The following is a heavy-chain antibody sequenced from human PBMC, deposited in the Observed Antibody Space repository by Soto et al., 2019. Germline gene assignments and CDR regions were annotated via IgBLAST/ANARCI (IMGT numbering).Heavy chain of an antibody. D-gene: IGHD3-3*01. Sequence: SETLSLTCTVSGGSISSYYWSWIRQPPGKGLEWIGYIYYSGSTNYNPSLKSRVTISVDKSKNQFSLKLSSVTAADTAVYYCARGINDFWSGSPPRYYYYYMDVWGKGTTVTVSS. CDR1: GGSISSYY. J-gene: IGHJ6*03. V-gene: IGHV4-59*01. CDR2: IYYSGST. CDR3: ARGINDFWSGSPPRYYYYYMDV.